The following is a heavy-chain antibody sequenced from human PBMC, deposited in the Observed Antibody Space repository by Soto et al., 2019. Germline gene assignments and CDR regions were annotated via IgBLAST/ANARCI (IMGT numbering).Heavy chain of an antibody. CDR1: GFTFGDHY. D-gene: IGHD7-27*01. Sequence: EVRLVESGGGLVQPGGSLRLSCAASGFTFGDHYMDWVRQAPGKGLEWVARSRNRQTGYTIEYAASMEGRFTISRAESGSSVILQMTGLKTEDPAVYYCGSPHRTGRLWAYYWGQGIRVTVSS. V-gene: IGHV3-72*01. CDR3: GSPHRTGRLWAYY. CDR2: SRNRQTGYTI. J-gene: IGHJ4*02.